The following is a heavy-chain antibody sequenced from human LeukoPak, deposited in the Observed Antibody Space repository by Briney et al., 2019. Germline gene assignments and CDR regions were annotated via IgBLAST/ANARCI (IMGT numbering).Heavy chain of an antibody. J-gene: IGHJ5*02. D-gene: IGHD1-26*01. Sequence: QASETLSLTCTVSGGSISSYYWSWIRQPPGKGLDWIGYIYYTGSTNYNPSLKSRVTLSVDASKNQFSLKLSSVTAADTAVYYCARSGRGLATRFDPWGQGILVTVSS. V-gene: IGHV4-59*13. CDR3: ARSGRGLATRFDP. CDR1: GGSISSYY. CDR2: IYYTGST.